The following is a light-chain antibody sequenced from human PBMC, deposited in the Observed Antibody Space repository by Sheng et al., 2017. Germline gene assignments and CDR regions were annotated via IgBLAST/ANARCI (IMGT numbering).Light chain of an antibody. CDR3: QSYDSSLSGSV. CDR1: SSNIGAGYD. J-gene: IGLJ2*01. CDR2: GNS. V-gene: IGLV1-40*01. Sequence: QSVLTQPPSVSGAPGQRVTISCTGSSSNIGAGYDVHWYQQLPGTAPKLLIYGNSNRPSGVPDRFSGSKSGTSASLAITGLQAEDEADYYCQSYDSSLSGSVFGGRTKL.